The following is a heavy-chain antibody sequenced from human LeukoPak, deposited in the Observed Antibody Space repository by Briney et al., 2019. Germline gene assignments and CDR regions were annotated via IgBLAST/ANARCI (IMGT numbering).Heavy chain of an antibody. CDR2: MNPNSGNT. D-gene: IGHD6-19*01. J-gene: IGHJ4*02. CDR1: GYTFTSCD. V-gene: IGHV1-8*02. Sequence: ASVTVSCKSSGYTFTSCDINWVRQATGQGIEWMGWMNPNSGNTGYGQSFQGSITMIRDISIGTAYMELSNLTSEDTAIYYCTRGSSGRRDNWGQGTLVTVSA. CDR3: TRGSSGRRDN.